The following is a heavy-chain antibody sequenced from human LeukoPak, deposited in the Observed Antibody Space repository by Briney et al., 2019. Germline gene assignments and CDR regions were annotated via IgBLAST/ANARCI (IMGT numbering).Heavy chain of an antibody. CDR2: IYSVGRT. D-gene: IGHD1-14*01. V-gene: IGHV3-53*01. J-gene: IGHJ4*02. CDR1: GITVGNNY. Sequence: PGGPLRLSCAASGITVGNNYFSWVRQAPGKGLEWVALIYSVGRTVYTDSVKGRFTISRDSSRNTLFLQMNSLRPEDTAVYHCTRNRPETPLGYWGQGTLVTVS. CDR3: TRNRPETPLGY.